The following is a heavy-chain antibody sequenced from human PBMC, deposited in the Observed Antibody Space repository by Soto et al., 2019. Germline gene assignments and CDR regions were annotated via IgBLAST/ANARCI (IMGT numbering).Heavy chain of an antibody. CDR1: GFTFSNYG. D-gene: IGHD2-15*01. CDR3: AKDAGGVVVTKEIYYYYGMEF. Sequence: GGSLRLSCAASGFTFSNYGMHWVRQAPGKGLEWVAIISYDGSNTYYANSVKGRFTISRDNSKNTLYLQVNSLRAEDTAVYYCAKDAGGVVVTKEIYYYYGMEFWGQGTTVTVSS. J-gene: IGHJ6*02. CDR2: ISYDGSNT. V-gene: IGHV3-30*18.